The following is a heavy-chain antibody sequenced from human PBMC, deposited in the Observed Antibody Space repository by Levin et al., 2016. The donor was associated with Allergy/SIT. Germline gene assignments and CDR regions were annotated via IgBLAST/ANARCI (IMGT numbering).Heavy chain of an antibody. Sequence: GGSLRLSCAASGFTFSSYGMHWVRQAPGKGLEWVAVISYDGSNKYYADSVKGRFTISRDNSKNTLYLQMNSLRAEDTAVYYCARDYCSSTSCATERLFYYYYMDVWGKGTTVTVSS. CDR1: GFTFSSYG. J-gene: IGHJ6*03. CDR3: ARDYCSSTSCATERLFYYYYMDV. V-gene: IGHV3-30*19. CDR2: ISYDGSNK. D-gene: IGHD2-2*01.